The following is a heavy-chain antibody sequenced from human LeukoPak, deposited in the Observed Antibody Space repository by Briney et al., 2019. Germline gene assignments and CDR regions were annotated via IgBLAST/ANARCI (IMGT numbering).Heavy chain of an antibody. Sequence: GGSLRLSCAASGFTVSSNYMSWVRQAPGKGLEWVSVIYSGGSTYYADSVKGRFTISRDNSKNTLYLQMNSLRAEDTAVYYCAKDRRELDVFDIWGQGTMVTVSS. CDR1: GFTVSSNY. CDR2: IYSGGST. CDR3: AKDRRELDVFDI. J-gene: IGHJ3*02. V-gene: IGHV3-53*01.